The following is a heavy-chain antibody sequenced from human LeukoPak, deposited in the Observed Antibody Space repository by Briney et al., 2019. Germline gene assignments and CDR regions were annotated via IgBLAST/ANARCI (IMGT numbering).Heavy chain of an antibody. V-gene: IGHV4-39*01. CDR3: ARHQSYGSGTYYAPFDN. D-gene: IGHD3-10*01. Sequence: SETLSLTCTVSGGSVSSSSYYWGWIRQPPMKGLEWIGSICYSGSTEYNLSLKSRVTISVDTSRNQFSLKLSSVTAADTAAYYCARHQSYGSGTYYAPFDNWGQGILVTVSS. J-gene: IGHJ4*02. CDR1: GGSVSSSSYY. CDR2: ICYSGST.